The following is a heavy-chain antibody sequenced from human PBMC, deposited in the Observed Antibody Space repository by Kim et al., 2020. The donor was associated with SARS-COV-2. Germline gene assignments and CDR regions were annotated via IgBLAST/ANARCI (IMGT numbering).Heavy chain of an antibody. CDR2: ISYDGSNK. CDR1: GFTFSSYG. CDR3: AKDLGGSGSYYYADY. D-gene: IGHD3-10*01. Sequence: GGSLRLSCAASGFTFSSYGMHWVRQAPGKGLEWVAVISYDGSNKYYADSVKGRFTISRDNSKNTLYLQMNSLRAEDTAVYYCAKDLGGSGSYYYADYWGQGTLVTVSS. V-gene: IGHV3-30*18. J-gene: IGHJ4*02.